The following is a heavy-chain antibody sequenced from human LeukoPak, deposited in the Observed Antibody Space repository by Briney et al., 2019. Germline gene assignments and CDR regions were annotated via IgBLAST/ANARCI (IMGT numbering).Heavy chain of an antibody. V-gene: IGHV3-49*03. CDR3: TRISSSGWSSVGY. J-gene: IGHJ4*02. CDR1: GFTFGDHA. D-gene: IGHD6-19*01. Sequence: PGGSLRLSCTASGFTFGDHAMSWFRQAPGKGLEGVGFIRSKAYGGTTEYAASVKGRFTISRDDSKSIAYLQMNSLKTEDTAVYYCTRISSSGWSSVGYWGQGTLVTVSS. CDR2: IRSKAYGGTT.